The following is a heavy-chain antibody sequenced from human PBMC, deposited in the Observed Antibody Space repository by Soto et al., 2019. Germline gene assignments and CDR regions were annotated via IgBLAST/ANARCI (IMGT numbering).Heavy chain of an antibody. D-gene: IGHD2-2*01. V-gene: IGHV1-69*01. CDR3: ARTATYIVVRKPTENQDYDGMDV. CDR2: IIPVFGTT. Sequence: QVQLVQSGAEVKKPGSSVKVFCKASGGPFSNYTISWVRQAPGQGLEWMGGIIPVFGTTDYEQKFQGRVTGTADGSMSIADKKLSSLRSADTAVYYFARTATYIVVRKPTENQDYDGMDVGGQGTTVPVSS. CDR1: GGPFSNYT. J-gene: IGHJ6*02.